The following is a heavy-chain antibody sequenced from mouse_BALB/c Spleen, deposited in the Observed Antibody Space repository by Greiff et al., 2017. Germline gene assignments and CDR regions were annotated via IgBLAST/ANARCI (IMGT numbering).Heavy chain of an antibody. CDR3: GRSNPRDFDY. Sequence: DVKLVESGGGLVQPGGSRKLSCAASGFTFSSFGMHWVRQAPEKGLEWVAYISSGSSTIYYADTVKGRFNISRDNPKNTLFLQMTSLRSEDAAMYYCGRSNPRDFDYWGQGTTLTVSS. V-gene: IGHV5-17*02. CDR2: ISSGSSTI. J-gene: IGHJ2*01. CDR1: GFTFSSFG.